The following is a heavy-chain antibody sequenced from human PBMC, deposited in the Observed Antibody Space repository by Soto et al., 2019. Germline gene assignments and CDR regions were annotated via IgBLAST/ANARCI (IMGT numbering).Heavy chain of an antibody. J-gene: IGHJ3*02. Sequence: PGGSLRLSCAASGFTFSSYSMNWVRQAPGKGLEWVSSISSSSYIYYADSVKGRFTISRDNAKNSLYLQMNSLRAEDTAVYYCARDAKRYCSGGSCLLNAFDIWGQGTMVTVSS. CDR2: ISSSSYI. CDR3: ARDAKRYCSGGSCLLNAFDI. V-gene: IGHV3-21*01. D-gene: IGHD2-15*01. CDR1: GFTFSSYS.